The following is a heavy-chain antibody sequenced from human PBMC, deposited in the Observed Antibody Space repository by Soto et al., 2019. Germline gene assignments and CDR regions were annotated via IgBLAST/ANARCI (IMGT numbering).Heavy chain of an antibody. CDR2: ITSNGGNT. Sequence: GGSLRLSCAASGFTFSSYAMQWVRQAPGKGLEYVSAITSNGGNTDYASSVKGRFTISRDNSKNTLYLQMGSLRAEDMAVYYCARRIPFGYGMDVWGQGTTVTVS. J-gene: IGHJ6*02. CDR1: GFTFSSYA. D-gene: IGHD2-21*01. V-gene: IGHV3-64*01. CDR3: ARRIPFGYGMDV.